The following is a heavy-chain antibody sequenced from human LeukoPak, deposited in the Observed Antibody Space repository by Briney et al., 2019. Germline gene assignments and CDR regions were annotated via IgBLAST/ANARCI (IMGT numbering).Heavy chain of an antibody. Sequence: RPGGSLRLSCAASGFSFSSYAMHWVRQAPGKGLEWVAFIRYDGSNKYYADSVKGRFTISRDNSKNTLFLQMNSLRAEDTAVYYCAKGPIVAARTLDFYYYYMDVWGKGTTITISS. CDR2: IRYDGSNK. J-gene: IGHJ6*03. V-gene: IGHV3-30*02. D-gene: IGHD1-26*01. CDR1: GFSFSSYA. CDR3: AKGPIVAARTLDFYYYYMDV.